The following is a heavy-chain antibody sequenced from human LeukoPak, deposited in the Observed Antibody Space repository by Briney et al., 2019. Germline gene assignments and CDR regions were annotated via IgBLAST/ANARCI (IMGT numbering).Heavy chain of an antibody. V-gene: IGHV4-34*01. D-gene: IGHD3-10*01. CDR2: INHSGST. CDR1: GGSFSGYY. CDR3: ARAQYGSGSDY. Sequence: SETLSLTCAVYGGSFSGYYWSWIRQPPGKGLEWIGEINHSGSTNYNPSLKSRVTISVDTSKNQFSLKLSSVTAADTAVYYCARAQYGSGSDYWGQGTLVTVSS. J-gene: IGHJ4*02.